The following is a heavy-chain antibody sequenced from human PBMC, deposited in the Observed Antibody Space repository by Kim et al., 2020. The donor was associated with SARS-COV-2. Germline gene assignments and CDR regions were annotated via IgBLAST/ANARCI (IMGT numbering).Heavy chain of an antibody. J-gene: IGHJ6*02. CDR3: TRWGGRRQQLGHYYYYYGMDV. Sequence: GGSLRLSCTASGFTFGDYAMSWVRQAPGKGLEWVGFIRSKAYGGTTEYAASVKGRFTISRDDSKSIAYLQMNSLKTEDTAVYYCTRWGGRRQQLGHYYYYYGMDVWGQGTTVTVSS. CDR2: IRSKAYGGTT. V-gene: IGHV3-49*04. D-gene: IGHD6-13*01. CDR1: GFTFGDYA.